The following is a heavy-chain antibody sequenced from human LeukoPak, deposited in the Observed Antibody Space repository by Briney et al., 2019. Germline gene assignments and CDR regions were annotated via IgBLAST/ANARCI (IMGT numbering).Heavy chain of an antibody. CDR1: GYSISSGYY. CDR2: IYYSGST. V-gene: IGHV4-38-2*02. D-gene: IGHD3-22*01. Sequence: SETLSLTCTVSGYSISSGYYWGWIRQPPGKGLEWIGSIYYSGSTYYNPSLKSRVTISVDTSKNQFSLKLSSVTAADTAVYYCARDPFTMIVVVTGRDNWFDPWGQGTLVTVSS. CDR3: ARDPFTMIVVVTGRDNWFDP. J-gene: IGHJ5*02.